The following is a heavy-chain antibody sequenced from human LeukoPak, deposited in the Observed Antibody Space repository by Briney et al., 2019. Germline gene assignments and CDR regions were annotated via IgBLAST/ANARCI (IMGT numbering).Heavy chain of an antibody. D-gene: IGHD1-1*01. Sequence: PSETLSLTCTVSGGSISSSSYYWGWIRQPPGKGLEWIGEINHSGSTNYNPSLKSRVTMSVDTSKNQFSLKLSSVTAADTAVYYCAREGVSWNLNYWGQGTLVTVSS. V-gene: IGHV4-39*07. CDR2: INHSGST. CDR3: AREGVSWNLNY. CDR1: GGSISSSSYY. J-gene: IGHJ4*02.